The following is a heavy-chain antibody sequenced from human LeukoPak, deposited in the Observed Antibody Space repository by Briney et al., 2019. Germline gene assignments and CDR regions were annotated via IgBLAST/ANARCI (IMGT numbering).Heavy chain of an antibody. Sequence: APVKVSCKASGYTFTSYGISWVRQAPGQGLEWMGWISAYNGNTNYAQKLQGRVTMTTDTSTSTAYMELSSLRSEDTAVYYCARGVVLLWFGELSSYYYYMDVWGKGTTVTISS. CDR3: ARGVVLLWFGELSSYYYYMDV. CDR1: GYTFTSYG. D-gene: IGHD3-10*01. CDR2: ISAYNGNT. V-gene: IGHV1-18*01. J-gene: IGHJ6*03.